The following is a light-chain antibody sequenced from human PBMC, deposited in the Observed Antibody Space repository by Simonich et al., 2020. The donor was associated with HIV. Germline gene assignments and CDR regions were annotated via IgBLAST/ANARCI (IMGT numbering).Light chain of an antibody. V-gene: IGKV1-5*03. CDR3: QQYNSYAYT. CDR2: KAS. J-gene: IGKJ2*01. CDR1: QSISSW. Sequence: IQLTQSPSTLSASVVDRVTITCRASQSISSWLAWYPPKPGKAPKLLIYKASSLESGVPSRFSGSGSGTEFTLTISSLQPDDFATYYCQQYNSYAYTFGQGTKLEIK.